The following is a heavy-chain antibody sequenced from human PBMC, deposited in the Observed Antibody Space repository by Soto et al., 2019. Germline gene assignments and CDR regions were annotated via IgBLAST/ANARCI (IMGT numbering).Heavy chain of an antibody. Sequence: EVQLVESGGGLVQPGGSLRLTCVASGFPFSIYSMNWVRQAPGKGLEWSSYITSDTNTIKYADSVKGRFIISRDNAKNLVYLQMNSLRDEDRAVYFCARSVEGHFDYWGQGTVVTVSS. CDR3: ARSVEGHFDY. J-gene: IGHJ4*02. D-gene: IGHD2-2*01. CDR2: ITSDTNTI. V-gene: IGHV3-48*02. CDR1: GFPFSIYS.